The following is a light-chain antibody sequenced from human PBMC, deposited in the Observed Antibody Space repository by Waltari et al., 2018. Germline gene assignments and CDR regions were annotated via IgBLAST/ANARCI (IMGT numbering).Light chain of an antibody. CDR1: QGIRNE. J-gene: IGKJ1*01. V-gene: IGKV1-6*01. CDR3: QQYYSYPWT. Sequence: AIQMTQSPSSLSASVGDRVTITCRASQGIRNELAWYQQKPGKAPKVLIYGASSLQSGVPSRFTGSGSDTDFTLTISSLQSEDFATYYCQQYYSYPWTFGQGTKVEIK. CDR2: GAS.